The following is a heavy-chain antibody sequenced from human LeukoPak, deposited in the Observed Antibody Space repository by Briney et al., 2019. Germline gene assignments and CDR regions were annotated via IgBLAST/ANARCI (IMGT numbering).Heavy chain of an antibody. D-gene: IGHD2-2*01. J-gene: IGHJ3*02. Sequence: GGSLRLSCAASGFTFSHYAMHWVRQAPGKGLEYVSTISSNGSSTYYANSVNGRFTISRDNSKNTLYLQMGSLRAEDMGVYYCARDSITVSVGAFDIWGQGTMVIVSS. CDR3: ARDSITVSVGAFDI. CDR1: GFTFSHYA. V-gene: IGHV3-64*01. CDR2: ISSNGSST.